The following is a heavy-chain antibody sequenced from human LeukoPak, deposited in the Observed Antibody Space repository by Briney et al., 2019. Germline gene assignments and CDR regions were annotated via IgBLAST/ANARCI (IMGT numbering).Heavy chain of an antibody. CDR3: ATSAPNYDILTGYYAFDI. CDR1: GYTFTSYD. J-gene: IGHJ3*02. Sequence: ASVKVSCKASGYTFTSYDINWVRQATGQGLEWMGWMNPNSGNTGYAQKFQGRVTITRNTSISTAYMELSSLRSEDTAVYYCATSAPNYDILTGYYAFDIWGQGTMVTVSS. D-gene: IGHD3-9*01. V-gene: IGHV1-8*03. CDR2: MNPNSGNT.